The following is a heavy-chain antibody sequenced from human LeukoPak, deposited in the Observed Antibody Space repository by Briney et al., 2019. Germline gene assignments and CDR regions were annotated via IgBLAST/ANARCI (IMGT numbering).Heavy chain of an antibody. Sequence: SETLSLTCTVSGGSISRVGYYWSWIRHHPGKGLEWIGYIYYSGSTYYNPSLKSRVTISVDTSKNQFSLKLSSVTAADTAVYYCARDRGSYYGSGSSRWFDPWGQGTLVTVSS. CDR3: ARDRGSYYGSGSSRWFDP. CDR1: GGSISRVGYY. CDR2: IYYSGST. D-gene: IGHD3-10*01. J-gene: IGHJ5*02. V-gene: IGHV4-31*03.